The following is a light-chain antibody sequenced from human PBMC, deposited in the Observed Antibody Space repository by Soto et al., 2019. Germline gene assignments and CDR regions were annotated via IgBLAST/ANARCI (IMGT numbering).Light chain of an antibody. CDR2: TAS. Sequence: EIVLTQSPATLSLSPGERATRSCRASQSVSNYLAWYQHKPGQAPRLLIYTASSRATGIPARFSGSGSGTDFTLTISSLEPEDFAVYYCQQRSTWPPWTFGQGTKVEVK. CDR3: QQRSTWPPWT. J-gene: IGKJ1*01. CDR1: QSVSNY. V-gene: IGKV3-11*01.